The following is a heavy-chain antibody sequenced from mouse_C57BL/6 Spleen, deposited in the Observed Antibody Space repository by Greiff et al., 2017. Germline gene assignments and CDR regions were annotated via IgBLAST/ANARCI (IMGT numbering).Heavy chain of an antibody. Sequence: EVMLVESGGGLVQPGGSLSLSCAASGFTFTDYYMSWVRQPPGKALEWLGFIRNKANGYTTEYSASVKGRFTISRDNSQSILYLQMNALRAEDSATYYGARYNYSSSYWYFDVWGTGTTVTVSS. V-gene: IGHV7-3*01. J-gene: IGHJ1*03. CDR2: IRNKANGYTT. CDR3: ARYNYSSSYWYFDV. D-gene: IGHD1-1*01. CDR1: GFTFTDYY.